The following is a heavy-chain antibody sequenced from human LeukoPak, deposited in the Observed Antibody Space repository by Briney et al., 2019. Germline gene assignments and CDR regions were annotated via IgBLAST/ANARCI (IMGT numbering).Heavy chain of an antibody. CDR2: IKSNSGST. D-gene: IGHD3-10*01. J-gene: IGHJ4*02. V-gene: IGHV1-2*02. Sequence: ASVKVSCKASGYTFTGYYIHWVRQAPGLGLEWMGWIKSNSGSTDYAQKFQGRVTMTRDTSISTAYMELSRLRSVETTVYYCARVGLWFGESLFDYWGQGTLVTVSS. CDR1: GYTFTGYY. CDR3: ARVGLWFGESLFDY.